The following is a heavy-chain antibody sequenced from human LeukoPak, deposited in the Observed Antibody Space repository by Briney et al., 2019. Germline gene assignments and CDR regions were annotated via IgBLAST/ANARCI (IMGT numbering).Heavy chain of an antibody. CDR2: IYYSGST. D-gene: IGHD5-12*01. V-gene: IGHV4-59*08. CDR1: GGSISSYY. CDR3: ARAGGYLLYFDS. J-gene: IGHJ4*02. Sequence: PSETLFLTCTVSGGSISSYYWNWIRQPPGKGLEWIGYIYYSGSTNYNPSLKSRVTISVDTSKNELSLKLNSVTAADTAVYYCARAGGYLLYFDSWGQGTLATVSS.